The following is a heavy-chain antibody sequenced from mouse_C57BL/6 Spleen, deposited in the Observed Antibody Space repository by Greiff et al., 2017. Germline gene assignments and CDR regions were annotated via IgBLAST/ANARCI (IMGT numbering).Heavy chain of an antibody. J-gene: IGHJ3*01. CDR3: VRHDSWFAY. CDR1: GFSFNTYA. Sequence: EVMLVESGGGLVQPKGSLKLSCAASGFSFNTYAMNWVRQAPGTGLEWVARIRSKSNNYATYYADSVKDRFTISRDDSESMLYLQMNNLKTEDTAMYYCVRHDSWFAYWGQGTLVTVSA. D-gene: IGHD2-13*01. CDR2: IRSKSNNYAT. V-gene: IGHV10-1*01.